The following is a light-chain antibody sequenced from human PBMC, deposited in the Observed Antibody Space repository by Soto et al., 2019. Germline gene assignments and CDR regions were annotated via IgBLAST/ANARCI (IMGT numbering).Light chain of an antibody. V-gene: IGLV2-14*01. J-gene: IGLJ2*01. Sequence: HSALTQPASVSGSPGQSITISCTGTSSDVGGYSYVSWYQQHPGKAPKLIIYDVFSRPSGVSTRFSGSKSGNTASLTISGLQADDEADYYCSSYSSANTLGVFGGGTKLTVL. CDR1: SSDVGGYSY. CDR2: DVF. CDR3: SSYSSANTLGV.